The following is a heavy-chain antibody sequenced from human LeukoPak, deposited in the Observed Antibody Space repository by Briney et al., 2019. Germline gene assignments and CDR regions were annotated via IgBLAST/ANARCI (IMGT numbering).Heavy chain of an antibody. CDR2: VYHTGTT. J-gene: IGHJ5*02. CDR3: ARHSVGVPTFDP. V-gene: IGHV4-39*01. D-gene: IGHD1-26*01. Sequence: SETLSLTCTVSGGSISSTSYYWGWLRQPPGQGLEWIGSVYHTGTTYYNPSLKSRVTISADTSKNHFSLKLSSVTAADTAVYYCARHSVGVPTFDPWGQGTLVTVSS. CDR1: GGSISSTSYY.